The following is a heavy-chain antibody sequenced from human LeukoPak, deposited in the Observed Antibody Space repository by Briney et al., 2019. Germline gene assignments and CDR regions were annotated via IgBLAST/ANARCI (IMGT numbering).Heavy chain of an antibody. V-gene: IGHV3-9*03. CDR3: AIDGNKDAANGGSLDY. CDR1: GFTFDNYV. J-gene: IGHJ4*02. CDR2: ISWNSGSI. Sequence: GRSLRLSCAASGFTFDNYVMHWVRQAPGKGLEWVSGISWNSGSIGYADSVKGRFTISRDNAKNSLHLQMNSLRAEDMALYYCAIDGNKDAANGGSLDYWGQGTLVTDSS. D-gene: IGHD2-15*01.